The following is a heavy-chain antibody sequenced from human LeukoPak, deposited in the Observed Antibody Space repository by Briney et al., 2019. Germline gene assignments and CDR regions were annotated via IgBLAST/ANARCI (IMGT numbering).Heavy chain of an antibody. J-gene: IGHJ4*02. CDR1: GFTFSSYG. V-gene: IGHV3-30*02. CDR3: ARVARYSLGL. Sequence: GGSLRLSCAASGFTFSSYGMHWVRQAPGKGLEWVAFIRYDGSNKYYADSVKGRFTISRDNSKNTLYLQMNSLRAGDTAVYFCARVARYSLGLWGQGTLVTVSS. CDR2: IRYDGSNK. D-gene: IGHD5-18*01.